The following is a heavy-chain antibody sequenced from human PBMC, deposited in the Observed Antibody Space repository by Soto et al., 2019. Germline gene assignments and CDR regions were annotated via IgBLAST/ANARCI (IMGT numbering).Heavy chain of an antibody. CDR1: GFMFGTYG. CDR2: ISYDGNKE. Sequence: QVQLVESGGGVVQPGRSLRLSCSASGFMFGTYGMDWVRQAPGKGLEWVALISYDGNKEFYADSVKGRFTISRDNSRNTLYLPMNSLKPEDTAMYYCAKETATSVDYYYFYGLDVWGPGTTVSVSS. J-gene: IGHJ6*02. D-gene: IGHD1-1*01. V-gene: IGHV3-30*18. CDR3: AKETATSVDYYYFYGLDV.